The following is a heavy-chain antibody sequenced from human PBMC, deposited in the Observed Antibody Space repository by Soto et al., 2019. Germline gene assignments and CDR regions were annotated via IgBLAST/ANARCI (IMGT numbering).Heavy chain of an antibody. Sequence: GESLKISCKGFGYSFTSYWISWVRQMPGKGLEWMGRIDPSDSYTNYSPSFQGHVTISADKSISTAYLQWSSLKASDTAMYYCASVLYTTYSSSSFRYYYCGMDVWGQGTTVTVSS. D-gene: IGHD6-13*01. CDR3: ASVLYTTYSSSSFRYYYCGMDV. J-gene: IGHJ6*02. CDR2: IDPSDSYT. CDR1: GYSFTSYW. V-gene: IGHV5-10-1*01.